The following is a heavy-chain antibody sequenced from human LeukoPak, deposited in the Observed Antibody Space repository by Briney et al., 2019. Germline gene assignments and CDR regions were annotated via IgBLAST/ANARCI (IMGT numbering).Heavy chain of an antibody. V-gene: IGHV3-74*01. J-gene: IGHJ3*02. Sequence: PGGSLRLSCAVSGFTLGSYWMHWVRQAPGQGLAWVSRVNTDGSSTTYAESVKGRFTISKDNAKNTLYLQMNGLRAEDTAVYYCAGELGVGVIGDAFDIWGQGTVVTVSS. CDR1: GFTLGSYW. CDR2: VNTDGSST. CDR3: AGELGVGVIGDAFDI. D-gene: IGHD3-22*01.